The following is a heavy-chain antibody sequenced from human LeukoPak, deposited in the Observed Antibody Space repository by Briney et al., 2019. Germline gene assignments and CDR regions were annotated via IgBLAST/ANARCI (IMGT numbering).Heavy chain of an antibody. J-gene: IGHJ4*02. CDR3: ARTWGSLDY. D-gene: IGHD7-27*01. CDR2: IIPIFGIA. V-gene: IGHV1-69*04. Sequence: ASVKVSCKASGGTFSSYAISWVRQAPGQGLEWMGRIIPIFGIANYAQKFQGRVTMTRDTSISTAYMELSSLRSDDTAVYYCARTWGSLDYWGQGALVTVSS. CDR1: GGTFSSYA.